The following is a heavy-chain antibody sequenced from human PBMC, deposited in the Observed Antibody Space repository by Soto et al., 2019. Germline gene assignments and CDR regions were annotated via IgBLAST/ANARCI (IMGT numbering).Heavy chain of an antibody. CDR1: GFTLSDYY. J-gene: IGHJ4*02. V-gene: IGHV3-11*04. CDR2: ISSSGSTI. Sequence: GGSLRLSCAASGFTLSDYYMSWIRQAPGKGLEWVSYISSSGSTIYYADSVKGRFTISRDNSKNTQYLQMNSLRTEDTAVYYCARALDFWSAYFDYWGQGSLVTVSS. D-gene: IGHD3-3*01. CDR3: ARALDFWSAYFDY.